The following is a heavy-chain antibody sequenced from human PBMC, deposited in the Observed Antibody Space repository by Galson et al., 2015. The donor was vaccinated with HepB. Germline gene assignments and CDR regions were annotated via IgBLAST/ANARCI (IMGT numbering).Heavy chain of an antibody. V-gene: IGHV1-18*04. CDR1: GYTFSSYS. CDR2: ISAYDRST. CDR3: ARGAFVAVVTATLNNWFDP. J-gene: IGHJ5*02. Sequence: VQVSCKASGYTFSSYSIAWARHAPGEGLEWMGWISAYDRSTNYAQKLQGRVTLTTETSTTTAYMELRSLRSDDTAVYYCARGAFVAVVTATLNNWFDPWGQGALVTVSS. D-gene: IGHD2-15*01.